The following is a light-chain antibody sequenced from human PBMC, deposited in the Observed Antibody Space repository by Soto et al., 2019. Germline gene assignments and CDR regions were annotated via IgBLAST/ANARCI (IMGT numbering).Light chain of an antibody. CDR3: MQALQTPPT. CDR2: LGS. V-gene: IGKV2-28*01. Sequence: VLTQSPLSLPVTPGEPASISCRSSQSLLHPKGYYSLDWYLQKPGQSPQLLIYLGSSRASGVPARFSGSGSGTDFTLKISRVEADDVGVYYCMQALQTPPTFGQGTPVEIK. CDR1: QSLLHPKGYYS. J-gene: IGKJ1*01.